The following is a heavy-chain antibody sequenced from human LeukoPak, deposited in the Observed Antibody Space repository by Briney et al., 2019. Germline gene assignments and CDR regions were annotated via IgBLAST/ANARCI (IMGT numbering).Heavy chain of an antibody. D-gene: IGHD2-2*01. CDR3: TKGESQPKYYFHY. CDR2: ISGSGGDT. V-gene: IGHV3-23*01. CDR1: GFTFTSA. Sequence: GGSLRLSCAASGFTFTSAMRCVRQAPGKGLEWVSSISGSGGDTFYADSVKGRFTISRDNSKNTLYLQMNSLRAEDTAVYYCTKGESQPKYYFHYWGQGTLVTVSS. J-gene: IGHJ4*02.